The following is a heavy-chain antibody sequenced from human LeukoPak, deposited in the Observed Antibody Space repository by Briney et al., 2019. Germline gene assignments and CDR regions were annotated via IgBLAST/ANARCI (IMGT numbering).Heavy chain of an antibody. CDR1: GGTFSSYT. J-gene: IGHJ3*02. V-gene: IGHV1-69*02. Sequence: GASVKVSCEASGGTFSSYTISWVRQAPGQGLEWMGRIIPILGIANYAQKFQGRVTITTDKSTSTAYMELSSRRSEDTAVYYCARAAIAVAGTSIDAFDIWGQGTMVTVSS. CDR3: ARAAIAVAGTSIDAFDI. CDR2: IIPILGIA. D-gene: IGHD6-19*01.